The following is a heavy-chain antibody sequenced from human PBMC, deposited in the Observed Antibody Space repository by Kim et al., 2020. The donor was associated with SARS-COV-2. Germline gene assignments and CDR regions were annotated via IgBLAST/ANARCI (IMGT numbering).Heavy chain of an antibody. J-gene: IGHJ6*02. CDR2: ISGSGGST. CDR1: GFTFSSYA. CDR3: AKGPPGSGYAPDYCYYGMDV. D-gene: IGHD3-22*01. Sequence: GGSLRLSCAASGFTFSSYAMSWVRQAPGKGLEWVSAISGSGGSTYYADSVKGRFTISRDNSKNTLYLQMNSLRDEDTAVYYCAKGPPGSGYAPDYCYYGMDVRGQGTTVTVSS. V-gene: IGHV3-23*01.